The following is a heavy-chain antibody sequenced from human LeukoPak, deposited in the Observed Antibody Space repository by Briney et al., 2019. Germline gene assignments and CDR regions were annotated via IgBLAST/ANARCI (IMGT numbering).Heavy chain of an antibody. CDR3: ARHLPYGSGSDHYYYGMDV. V-gene: IGHV4-59*08. D-gene: IGHD3-10*01. CDR2: IYYSGST. CDR1: GGSISSYY. J-gene: IGHJ6*02. Sequence: SETLSLTCTVSGGSISSYYWSGIRQPPGKGLEWIGYIYYSGSTNYNPSLKSRVTISVDTSKNQFSLKLSSVTAADTAVYYCARHLPYGSGSDHYYYGMDVWGQGTTVTVSS.